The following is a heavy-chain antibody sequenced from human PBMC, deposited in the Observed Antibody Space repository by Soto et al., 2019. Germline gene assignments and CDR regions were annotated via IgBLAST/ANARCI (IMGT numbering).Heavy chain of an antibody. Sequence: QVQLVQSGAEVKKPGASVKVSCKASGYTFTSYGISWVRQAPGQGLEWMGWISAYNGNTKYAQKFQGRVTTTTDTSTSTAYMELRSLRSDDTAVYYCARVGYYYDSSGYGAFDIWGQGTMVTVSS. V-gene: IGHV1-18*01. CDR3: ARVGYYYDSSGYGAFDI. J-gene: IGHJ3*02. CDR1: GYTFTSYG. CDR2: ISAYNGNT. D-gene: IGHD3-22*01.